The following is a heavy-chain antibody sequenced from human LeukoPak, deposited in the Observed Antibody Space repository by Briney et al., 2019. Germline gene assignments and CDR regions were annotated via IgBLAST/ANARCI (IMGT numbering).Heavy chain of an antibody. D-gene: IGHD2-15*01. CDR2: ISSSGSTI. CDR1: GFTFSSYE. V-gene: IGHV3-48*03. Sequence: PGGSLRLSCAASGFTFSSYEMNWVRQAPGKGLEWVSYISSSGSTIYYADSVKGRFTISRDNAKNSLYLQMNSLRAEDTAVYYCARESYCSGGSCYSGRAFDIWGQGTMVTVSS. J-gene: IGHJ3*02. CDR3: ARESYCSGGSCYSGRAFDI.